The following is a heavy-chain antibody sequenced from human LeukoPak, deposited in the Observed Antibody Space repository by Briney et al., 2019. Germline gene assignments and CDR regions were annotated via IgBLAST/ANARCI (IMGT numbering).Heavy chain of an antibody. Sequence: GGSLRLSCAASGFTFSSYSMNWVRQAPGKGLEWVSSISSSSSYIYYADSVKGRFTISRDNSKNTLYLQMNSLRAEDTAVYYCARHSSSWYFAFDIWGQGTMVTVSS. D-gene: IGHD6-13*01. J-gene: IGHJ3*02. CDR2: ISSSSSYI. CDR1: GFTFSSYS. V-gene: IGHV3-21*04. CDR3: ARHSSSWYFAFDI.